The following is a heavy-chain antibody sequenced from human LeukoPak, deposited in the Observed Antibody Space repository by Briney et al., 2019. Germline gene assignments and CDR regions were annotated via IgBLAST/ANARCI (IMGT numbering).Heavy chain of an antibody. D-gene: IGHD2/OR15-2a*01. V-gene: IGHV3-74*01. CDR2: INSDGSWT. J-gene: IGHJ4*02. CDR3: VSFYETY. Sequence: PGGSLRLSCAASGNYWMHWGRQAPGKGLVWVSHINSDGSWTSYADSVKGRFTISKDNAKNTVYLQMNSLRADDTAVYYCVSFYETYWGRGTLVTVSS. CDR1: GNYW.